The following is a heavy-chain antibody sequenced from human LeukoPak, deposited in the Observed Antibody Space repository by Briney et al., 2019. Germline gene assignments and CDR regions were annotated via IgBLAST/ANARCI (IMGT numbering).Heavy chain of an antibody. J-gene: IGHJ4*02. CDR3: ARDQHSGSGWYGTCDY. D-gene: IGHD6-19*01. Sequence: GASVKVSCKASGGTFSSYAISWERQAPGQGLEWMGGIIPIFGTANYAQKFQGRVTITADESTSTAYMELSSLRSEDTAVYYCARDQHSGSGWYGTCDYWGQGTLVTVSS. CDR2: IIPIFGTA. CDR1: GGTFSSYA. V-gene: IGHV1-69*13.